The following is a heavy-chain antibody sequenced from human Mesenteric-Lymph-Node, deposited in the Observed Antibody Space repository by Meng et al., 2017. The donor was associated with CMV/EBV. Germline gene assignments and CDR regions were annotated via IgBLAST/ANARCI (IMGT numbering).Heavy chain of an antibody. CDR2: INHSGST. CDR1: GGSFTDYY. Sequence: GSLRLSCAVYGGSFTDYYWSWIRQPPGKGLEWIGEINHSGSTNYNPSLKSRVTISVDTSKNQFSLKLSSVTAADTAVYYCARHAGPLDIWGQGTMVTVSS. J-gene: IGHJ3*02. CDR3: ARHAGPLDI. V-gene: IGHV4-34*01.